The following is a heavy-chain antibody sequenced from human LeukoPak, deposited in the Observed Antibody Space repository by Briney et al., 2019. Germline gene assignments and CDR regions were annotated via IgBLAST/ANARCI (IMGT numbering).Heavy chain of an antibody. CDR2: IIPILGIA. V-gene: IGHV1-69*04. J-gene: IGHJ5*02. D-gene: IGHD2-2*02. CDR1: GGTFSSYT. Sequence: SSVKVSWKASGGTFSSYTISWVRQAPGQGLEWMGRIIPILGIANYAQKFQGRATITADKSTSTAYMELSSLRSEDTAVYYCARDMVPAAIDVVRFDPWGQGTLVTVSS. CDR3: ARDMVPAAIDVVRFDP.